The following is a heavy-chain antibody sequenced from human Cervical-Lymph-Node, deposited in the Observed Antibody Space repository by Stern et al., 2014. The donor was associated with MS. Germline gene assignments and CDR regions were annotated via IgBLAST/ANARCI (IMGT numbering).Heavy chain of an antibody. CDR1: GGTFSKFP. J-gene: IGHJ5*02. Sequence: QVQLVQSGAEVTKPGSSVKVSCKASGGTFSKFPSSWVRQAPGQGLEWMVGIFPVFGTPTYAQEFRGRVTITVDVSTSTVYMELSSLRSDDTAVYYCALSSETSDRWYSLGYDLWGQGTLVTVSS. V-gene: IGHV1-69*12. D-gene: IGHD6-13*01. CDR2: IFPVFGTP. CDR3: ALSSETSDRWYSLGYDL.